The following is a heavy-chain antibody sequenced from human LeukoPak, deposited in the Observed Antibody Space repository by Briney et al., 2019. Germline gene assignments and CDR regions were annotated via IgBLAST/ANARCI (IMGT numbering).Heavy chain of an antibody. J-gene: IGHJ4*02. Sequence: GESLKIFCKGSGYSFTNYWIGWVRQMPGKGLEWMGISYPGDSDTRYSPSFQGQVTTSADKSISTAYLQWSSLKASDTAMYYCARRPVGATRGTLYYFDYWGQGTLVTVSS. CDR1: GYSFTNYW. D-gene: IGHD1-26*01. CDR3: ARRPVGATRGTLYYFDY. V-gene: IGHV5-51*01. CDR2: SYPGDSDT.